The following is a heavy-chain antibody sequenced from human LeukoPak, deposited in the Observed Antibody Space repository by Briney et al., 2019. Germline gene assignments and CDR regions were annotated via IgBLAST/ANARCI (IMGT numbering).Heavy chain of an antibody. V-gene: IGHV3-66*01. CDR1: GFTVSSNY. D-gene: IGHD6-6*01. CDR3: ATSSRPSLGDY. Sequence: PGGSLRLSCAASGFTVSSNYMSWVRQAPGKGLEWVSILYGGGSAYYADSVKGRFTISRDNSRNTLFLQMNSLRADDTAVYYCATSSRPSLGDYWGPGTLVTVSS. J-gene: IGHJ4*02. CDR2: LYGGGSA.